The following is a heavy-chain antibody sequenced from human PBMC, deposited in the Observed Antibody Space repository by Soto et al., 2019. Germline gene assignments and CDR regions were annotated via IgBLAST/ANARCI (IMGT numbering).Heavy chain of an antibody. CDR2: ISQSGNT. Sequence: SETLSLTCSIYSGSFSGYYWSWIRQPPGKGLEWIGEISQSGNTNYSPSLKSRVSISIDTSMKQFSLNLASVSAADTAVYYCARAPKVSGSSKTRPDFWGQGSLV. J-gene: IGHJ4*02. D-gene: IGHD6-6*01. CDR1: SGSFSGYY. V-gene: IGHV4-34*01. CDR3: ARAPKVSGSSKTRPDF.